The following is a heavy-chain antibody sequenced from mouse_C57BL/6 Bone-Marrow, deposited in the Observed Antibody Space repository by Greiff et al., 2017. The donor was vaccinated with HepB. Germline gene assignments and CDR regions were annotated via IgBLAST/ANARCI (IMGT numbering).Heavy chain of an antibody. CDR2: IDPSDSET. V-gene: IGHV1-52*01. CDR1: GYTFTSYW. J-gene: IGHJ2*01. D-gene: IGHD1-1*01. CDR3: ARGSRGSGYYLDY. Sequence: VQLQQSGAELVRPGSSVKLSCKASGYTFTSYWMHWVKQRPIQGLEWIGNIDPSDSETHYNQKFKDKATLTVDKSSSTAYMQLSSLTSEDSAVYYYARGSRGSGYYLDYWGQGTTLTVSS.